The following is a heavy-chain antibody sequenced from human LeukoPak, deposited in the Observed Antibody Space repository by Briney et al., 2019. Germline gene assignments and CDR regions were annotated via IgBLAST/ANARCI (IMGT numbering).Heavy chain of an antibody. CDR3: ARRVGSGWPVQH. CDR2: MNPNSGNT. D-gene: IGHD6-19*01. CDR1: GYTFGSYD. J-gene: IGHJ1*01. V-gene: IGHV1-8*01. Sequence: GASVKVSCKASGYTFGSYDINWVRQATGQGLEWMGWMNPNSGNTGYAQKFQGRLNMTRNTSISTAYMELSSLRSEDTDVYYCARRVGSGWPVQHWGQGTLVTVSS.